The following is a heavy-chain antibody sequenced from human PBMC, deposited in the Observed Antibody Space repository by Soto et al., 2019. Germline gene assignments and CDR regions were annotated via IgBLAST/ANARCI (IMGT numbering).Heavy chain of an antibody. CDR1: GNTLTNYA. V-gene: IGHV1-3*01. CDR3: ARLYGGNTFDC. D-gene: IGHD4-17*01. Sequence: GASVKVSCKASGNTLTNYAIHWVRQAPGQRLEWMGWINAGNGNTKYSQKFQGRVTITRDTSASTAYMELSSLRSEDTAVYYCARLYGGNTFDCWGQGTLVTVSS. CDR2: INAGNGNT. J-gene: IGHJ4*02.